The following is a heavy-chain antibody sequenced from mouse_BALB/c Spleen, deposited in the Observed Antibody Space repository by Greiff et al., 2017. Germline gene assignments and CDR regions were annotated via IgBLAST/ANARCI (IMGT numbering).Heavy chain of an antibody. J-gene: IGHJ4*01. D-gene: IGHD1-2*01. CDR3: ATYGWGARDY. V-gene: IGHV3-2*02. Sequence: EVKLQESGPGLVKPSQSLSLTCTVTGYSITSDYARNWIRQFPGNKLEWMGYISSSGSTSYNPSLKGRISITRDRSKNQFFLQLNSVTTEDTATVYCATYGWGARDYWGQGTSVTVSS. CDR2: ISSSGST. CDR1: GYSITSDYA.